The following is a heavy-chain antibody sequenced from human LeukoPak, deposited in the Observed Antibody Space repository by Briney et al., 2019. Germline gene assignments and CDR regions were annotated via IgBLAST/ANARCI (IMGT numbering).Heavy chain of an antibody. CDR1: GFSFSTNW. V-gene: IGHV3-7*01. Sequence: GGSLRLSCAGSGFSFSTNWMSWVRQAPGKGPEWVAHIKPDGSETYYGDSVKGRFTISRDNAKNSVYLQMYSLRAEDTAVYYCATAVSVAGDSWGQGTLVTVSS. CDR3: ATAVSVAGDS. CDR2: IKPDGSET. D-gene: IGHD6-19*01. J-gene: IGHJ5*01.